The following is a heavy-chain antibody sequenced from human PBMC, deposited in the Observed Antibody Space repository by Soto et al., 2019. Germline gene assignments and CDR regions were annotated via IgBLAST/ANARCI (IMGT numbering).Heavy chain of an antibody. V-gene: IGHV3-48*03. CDR2: ISSSGSTI. D-gene: IGHD1-26*01. Sequence: GGSLRLSCAASGFTFSSYEMNWVRQAPGKGLEWVSYISSSGSTIYYADSVKGRFTISRDNAKNSLYLQINSLRAEDTAVYYCARGHDSGSYLDYWGQGTLVTVSS. CDR1: GFTFSSYE. CDR3: ARGHDSGSYLDY. J-gene: IGHJ4*02.